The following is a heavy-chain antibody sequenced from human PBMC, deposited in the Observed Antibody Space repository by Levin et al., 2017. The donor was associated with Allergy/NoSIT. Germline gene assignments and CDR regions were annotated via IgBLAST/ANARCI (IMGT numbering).Heavy chain of an antibody. J-gene: IGHJ6*02. CDR3: ARDSPYYDSPYGMDV. CDR2: ISSSSSYI. V-gene: IGHV3-21*01. CDR1: GFTFSSYS. D-gene: IGHD3-3*01. Sequence: GESLKISCAASGFTFSSYSMNWVRQAPGKGLEWVSSISSSSSYIYYADSVKGRFTISRDNAKNSLYLQMNSLRAEDTAVYYCARDSPYYDSPYGMDVWGQGTTVTVSS.